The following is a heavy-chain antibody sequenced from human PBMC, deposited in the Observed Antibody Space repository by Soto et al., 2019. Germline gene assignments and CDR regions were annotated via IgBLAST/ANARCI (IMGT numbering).Heavy chain of an antibody. CDR3: ARHGVAARYGMDV. J-gene: IGHJ6*02. V-gene: IGHV5-51*01. D-gene: IGHD6-6*01. Sequence: GASLKISCKGSGYSFTSYWIGCLRQMPGKGLEWMGIIYPGDSDTRYSPSFQGQVTISADKSISTAYLQWSSLKASDTAMYYCARHGVAARYGMDVWGQGTKVTVSS. CDR1: GYSFTSYW. CDR2: IYPGDSDT.